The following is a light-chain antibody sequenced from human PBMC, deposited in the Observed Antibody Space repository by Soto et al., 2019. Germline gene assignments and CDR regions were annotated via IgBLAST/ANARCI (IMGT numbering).Light chain of an antibody. J-gene: IGKJ4*01. CDR3: MQALHTPLT. V-gene: IGKV2-28*01. CDR1: RSLYSGGYTY. CDR2: FGS. Sequence: DIVMAQSPFSLPVTPGEPASISCRSSRSLYSGGYTYLVWYLQKPGQPPQLLISFGSNRASGVPDRFSGSGSGTDFTLEINRVEAEDVGVYYCMQALHTPLTFGGGTKVEI.